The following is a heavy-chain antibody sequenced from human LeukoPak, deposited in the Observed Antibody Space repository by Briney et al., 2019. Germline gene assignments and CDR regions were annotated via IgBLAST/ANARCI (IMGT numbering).Heavy chain of an antibody. CDR3: ARDSGSYFSY. CDR1: GFTFSSYG. CDR2: ISYDGSNK. D-gene: IGHD3-10*01. V-gene: IGHV3-30*03. J-gene: IGHJ4*02. Sequence: GGSLRLSCAASGFTFSSYGMHWVRQAPGKGLEWVAVISYDGSNKYYADSVKGRFTISRDNSKNTLYLQMNSLRAEDTAVYYCARDSGSYFSYWGQGTLVTVSS.